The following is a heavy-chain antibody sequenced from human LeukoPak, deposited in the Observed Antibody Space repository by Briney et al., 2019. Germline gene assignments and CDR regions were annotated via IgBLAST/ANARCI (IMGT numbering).Heavy chain of an antibody. CDR2: IIPIFGTA. J-gene: IGHJ4*02. CDR1: GGTSSSYA. Sequence: SVKVSCKASGGTSSSYAISWVRQAPGQGLEWMGGIIPIFGTANYAQKFQGRVTITTDESTSTAYMELSSLRSEDTAVYYCARVGAAIVVVPAAADWGQGTLVTVSS. CDR3: ARVGAAIVVVPAAAD. V-gene: IGHV1-69*05. D-gene: IGHD2-2*01.